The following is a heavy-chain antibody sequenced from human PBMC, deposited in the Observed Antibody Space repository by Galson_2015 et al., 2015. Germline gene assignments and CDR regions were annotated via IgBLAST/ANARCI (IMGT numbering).Heavy chain of an antibody. Sequence: SVKVSCKASGYNFKNYAMNWVRQAPGQGLEWMGWINTNTGNPTYAQGFTGRFVFSLDTSVTTAYLQISSLKAEDIAVYYCATEADRQWLVPDYWGQGTLITVSS. CDR1: GYNFKNYA. CDR3: ATEADRQWLVPDY. D-gene: IGHD6-19*01. J-gene: IGHJ4*02. CDR2: INTNTGNP. V-gene: IGHV7-4-1*02.